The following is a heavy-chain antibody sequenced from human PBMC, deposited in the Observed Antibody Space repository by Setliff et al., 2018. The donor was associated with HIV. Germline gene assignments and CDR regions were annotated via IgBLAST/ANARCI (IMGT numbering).Heavy chain of an antibody. J-gene: IGHJ3*02. V-gene: IGHV5-51*01. CDR2: INVGDSDT. Sequence: PGESLKISCKGSGYTFSRYWIGWVRQMPGKGLEWMGIINVGDSDTRYSPSFQGQVTISADKSISTAYLQWSSLKASDTAMYYCSRTTRTVYYDSSAYDAFDIWGQGTLVTV. CDR3: SRTTRTVYYDSSAYDAFDI. CDR1: GYTFSRYW. D-gene: IGHD3-22*01.